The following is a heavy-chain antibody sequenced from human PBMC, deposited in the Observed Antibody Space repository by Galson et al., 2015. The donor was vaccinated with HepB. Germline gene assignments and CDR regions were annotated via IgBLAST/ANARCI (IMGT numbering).Heavy chain of an antibody. D-gene: IGHD3-22*01. CDR3: ARDPPITMISLIGYFDL. CDR1: GFTFSSYS. CDR2: ISSSSSTI. Sequence: SLRLSCAASGFTFSSYSMNWVRQAPGKGLEWVSYISSSSSTIYYADSVKGRFTISRDNAKNSLYLQMNSLRDEDTAVYYCARDPPITMISLIGYFDLWGRGTLVTVSS. V-gene: IGHV3-48*02. J-gene: IGHJ2*01.